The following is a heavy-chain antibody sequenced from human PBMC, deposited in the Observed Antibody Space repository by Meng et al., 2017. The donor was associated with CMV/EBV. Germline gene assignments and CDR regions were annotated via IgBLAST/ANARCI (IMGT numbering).Heavy chain of an antibody. CDR3: ARDNLGGSYDY. CDR1: GGSVSSNNYY. D-gene: IGHD1-26*01. J-gene: IGHJ4*02. CDR2: IYKSGST. Sequence: CTVSGGSVSSNNYYGTWIRQPPGKGLEWIGYIYKSGSTNYNPSLKSRVTISADTSKNQFSLKLSSVTAADTAVYYCARDNLGGSYDYWGQGTLVTVSS. V-gene: IGHV4-61*01.